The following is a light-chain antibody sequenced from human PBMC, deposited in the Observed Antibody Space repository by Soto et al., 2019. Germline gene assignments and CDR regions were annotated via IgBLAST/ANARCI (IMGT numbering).Light chain of an antibody. V-gene: IGKV3-20*01. CDR3: QDYGSSAWT. CDR1: QSVTTSH. J-gene: IGKJ1*01. Sequence: ELVLTQSPGTLSLSPGERATLSCRASQSVTTSHLAWYQQKPGQAPRLLIYAASTRAAGVPDRFSGSGSGTGFTLTISRLEPEDFAVFYCQDYGSSAWTFGQGTKVDIK. CDR2: AAS.